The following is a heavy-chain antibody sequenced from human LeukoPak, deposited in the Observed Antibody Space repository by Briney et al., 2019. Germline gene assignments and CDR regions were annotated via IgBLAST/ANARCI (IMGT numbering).Heavy chain of an antibody. CDR1: GFTFSNAW. Sequence: GGSLRLSCAASGFTFSNAWMSWVRQAPGKGLEWVGRIKSKTDGGTTDYGAPVKGRFTISRDDSKNTLYLQMNSLKTEDTAVYYCTTDSSGWYPPLWYWGQGTLVTVSS. V-gene: IGHV3-15*01. CDR2: IKSKTDGGTT. CDR3: TTDSSGWYPPLWY. J-gene: IGHJ4*02. D-gene: IGHD6-19*01.